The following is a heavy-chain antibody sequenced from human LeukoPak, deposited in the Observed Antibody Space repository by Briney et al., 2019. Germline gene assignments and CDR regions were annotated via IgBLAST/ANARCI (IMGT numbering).Heavy chain of an antibody. V-gene: IGHV4-59*12. J-gene: IGHJ6*03. D-gene: IGHD5-18*01. CDR1: GGSIIGYY. Sequence: SETLSLTCTVSGGSIIGYYWSWVRQPPGKRLEWIGFIYHTGITNSNPSLKSRVTISVDTSKNQFSLKLSSVTAADTAVYYCARERDTAMTNYYYYMDVWGKGTTVTVSS. CDR3: ARERDTAMTNYYYYMDV. CDR2: IYHTGIT.